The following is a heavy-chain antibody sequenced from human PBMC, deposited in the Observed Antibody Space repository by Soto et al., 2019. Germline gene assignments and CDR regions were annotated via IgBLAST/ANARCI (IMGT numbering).Heavy chain of an antibody. D-gene: IGHD7-27*01. CDR3: TRANWYSEY. Sequence: QVQLQESGPGLVKPSETLSLTCRVSGGSISNHYWSWIRQPPGKGLESIGYIYDNGNTNYNPSLKSRVTMSVDTSRNQISLKLTTLTAADTAVYYCTRANWYSEYWGQGTLVTVSS. J-gene: IGHJ4*02. CDR1: GGSISNHY. CDR2: IYDNGNT. V-gene: IGHV4-59*11.